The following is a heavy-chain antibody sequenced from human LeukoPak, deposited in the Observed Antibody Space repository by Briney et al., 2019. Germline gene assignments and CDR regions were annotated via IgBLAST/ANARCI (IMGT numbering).Heavy chain of an antibody. CDR2: IFYSGST. D-gene: IGHD4-11*01. CDR1: SGSISTSNYY. Sequence: SETLSLTCTVSSGSISTSNYYWGWVRQPPGKALEWIGNIFYSGSTYYNPSLKSRVTISVDTSKNHFSLKLSSVTAADTAVYYCARYSNYGDYYYYYMDVWGKGTTVTVSS. J-gene: IGHJ6*03. CDR3: ARYSNYGDYYYYYMDV. V-gene: IGHV4-39*07.